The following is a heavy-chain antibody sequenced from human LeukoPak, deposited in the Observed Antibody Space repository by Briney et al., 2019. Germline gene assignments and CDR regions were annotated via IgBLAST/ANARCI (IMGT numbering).Heavy chain of an antibody. D-gene: IGHD4-23*01. CDR1: GGSISSYY. V-gene: IGHV4-59*01. CDR2: INYSGTT. CDR3: ARSSHGGNSRYFDY. Sequence: PSETLSLTCTVSGGSISSYYWSWIRQPPGRALEWIGYINYSGTTTYNPSLKSRVTISVDTSKNQFSLKLSSVTAADTAVYYCARSSHGGNSRYFDYWGQGTPVTVSS. J-gene: IGHJ4*02.